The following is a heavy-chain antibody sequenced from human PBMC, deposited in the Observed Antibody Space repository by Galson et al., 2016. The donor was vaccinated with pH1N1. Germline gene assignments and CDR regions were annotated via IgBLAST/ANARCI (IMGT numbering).Heavy chain of an antibody. Sequence: LTCAVSGDSIPSGYYWGWIRQAPGRGLEWIGSFYDSGSTTYYKSSLKSRVAISVDTSKNQFSLRLSSMTAADTAVYYCAKMARTSGPDSEYYFDFWGQGMLVTVSS. CDR3: AKMARTSGPDSEYYFDF. J-gene: IGHJ4*02. D-gene: IGHD1-1*01. V-gene: IGHV4-38-2*01. CDR2: FYDSGSTT. CDR1: GDSIPSGYY.